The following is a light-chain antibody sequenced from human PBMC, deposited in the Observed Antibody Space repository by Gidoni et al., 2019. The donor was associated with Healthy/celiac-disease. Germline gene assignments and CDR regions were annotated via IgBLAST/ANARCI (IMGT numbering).Light chain of an antibody. V-gene: IGKV1-5*03. CDR2: KAS. Sequence: DIQMTQSPSTLSASVGDRVTITCRASQSISSWLAWYQQKPGKAPKLLIYKASSLESGVPSRFSGSGSGTEFTLTISSLQPDDFATYYCQHHRAFGQXTKVEIK. CDR3: QHHRA. J-gene: IGKJ1*01. CDR1: QSISSW.